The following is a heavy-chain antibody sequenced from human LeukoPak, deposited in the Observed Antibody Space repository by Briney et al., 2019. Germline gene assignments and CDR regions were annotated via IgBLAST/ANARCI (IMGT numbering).Heavy chain of an antibody. D-gene: IGHD3/OR15-3a*01. CDR1: GYTFTSYY. CDR2: INPSGGST. V-gene: IGHV1-46*01. J-gene: IGHJ4*02. Sequence: ASVTVSCKASGYTFTSYYMHWVRQAPGQGLEWMGMINPSGGSTSYAQKFQGRVTMTRDTSTSTVYMELRSLRSEDTAVYYCARDADGGLIYDYWGQGTLVTVSS. CDR3: ARDADGGLIYDY.